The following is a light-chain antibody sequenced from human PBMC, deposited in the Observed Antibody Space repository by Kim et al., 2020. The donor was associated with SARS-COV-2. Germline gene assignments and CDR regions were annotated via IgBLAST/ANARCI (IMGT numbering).Light chain of an antibody. CDR2: QDS. Sequence: SLSPGQTACITCSGDKLGDKYVWWYQQKPGQSPVLVIYQDSKRPSGIPERFSGSNSGNTATLTISGTQAMDEADYYCQAWDSSTVVFGGGTQLTVL. J-gene: IGLJ2*01. CDR3: QAWDSSTVV. V-gene: IGLV3-1*01. CDR1: KLGDKY.